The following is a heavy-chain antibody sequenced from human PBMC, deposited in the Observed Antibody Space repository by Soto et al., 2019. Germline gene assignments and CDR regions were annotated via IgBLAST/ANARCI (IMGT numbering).Heavy chain of an antibody. V-gene: IGHV3-23*01. J-gene: IGHJ4*02. D-gene: IGHD5-12*01. CDR3: AKDLGSGYDPDY. CDR1: GFTFSSYA. CDR2: ISGSGGST. Sequence: EVQLLESGGGLVQPGGSLRLSCAASGFTFSSYAMSWVRQAPGKGLEWVSAISGSGGSTYYADSVKGRFTISRENSKNTLYLQMNSLRAEDTAVYYCAKDLGSGYDPDYWGQGTLVTVSS.